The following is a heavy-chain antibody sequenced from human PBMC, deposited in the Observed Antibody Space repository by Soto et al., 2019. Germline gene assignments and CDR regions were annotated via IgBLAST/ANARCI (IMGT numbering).Heavy chain of an antibody. D-gene: IGHD2-21*01. Sequence: ASVKVSCKASGYTFTSYYMHWVRQAPGQGLEWMGIINPSGGSTSYAQKFQGRVTMTRDTSTSTVYMELSSLRSEDTAVYYCARDQKTPYSIYYYYGMDVWGQGTTVTVYS. J-gene: IGHJ6*02. CDR2: INPSGGST. CDR1: GYTFTSYY. V-gene: IGHV1-46*01. CDR3: ARDQKTPYSIYYYYGMDV.